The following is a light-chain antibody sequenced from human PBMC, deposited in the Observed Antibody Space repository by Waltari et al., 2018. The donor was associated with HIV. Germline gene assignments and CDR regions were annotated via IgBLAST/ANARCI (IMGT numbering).Light chain of an antibody. CDR1: SSDLGRYNL. Sequence: QSALTQPASVPGSPGQSITISCSGTSSDLGRYNLVSWYQQDPGKAPKLMIYDVNKRPSGVSNRFSGSKSGNTASLTISGLQAEDEADYYCCSYAGSNSWVFGGGTKLTVL. J-gene: IGLJ3*02. V-gene: IGLV2-23*02. CDR3: CSYAGSNSWV. CDR2: DVN.